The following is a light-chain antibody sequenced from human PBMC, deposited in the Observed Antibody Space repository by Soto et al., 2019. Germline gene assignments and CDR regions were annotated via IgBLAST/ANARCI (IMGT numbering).Light chain of an antibody. J-gene: IGLJ1*01. V-gene: IGLV2-23*02. CDR2: EVN. CDR3: CSFAGSSTYV. CDR1: SSDVGGYNL. Sequence: QSALTQPASVYGSPGQSITISCTGTSSDVGGYNLVSWYQHHPGKAPNVIIYEVNKRASGVSNRFSGSKSGNAASLTISGLQAEDEAHYYCCSFAGSSTYVFGTGTQLTVL.